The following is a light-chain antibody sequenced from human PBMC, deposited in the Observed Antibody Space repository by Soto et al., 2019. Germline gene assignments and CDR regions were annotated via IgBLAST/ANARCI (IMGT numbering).Light chain of an antibody. CDR1: SSNIGAGYD. V-gene: IGLV1-40*01. CDR2: GNS. CDR3: QSYDSSLSGSSVL. J-gene: IGLJ2*01. Sequence: QSVLTQPPSVSGAPGQRVTISCTGSSSNIGAGYDVHWYQQLPGTAPKLLIFGNSNRPSGVPDRFSGSKSGTSASLAITGLKAEDEADYYCQSYDSSLSGSSVLFGGGTKRTVL.